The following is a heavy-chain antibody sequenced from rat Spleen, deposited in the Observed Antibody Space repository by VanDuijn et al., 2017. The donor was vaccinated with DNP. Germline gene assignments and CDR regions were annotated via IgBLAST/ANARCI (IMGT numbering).Heavy chain of an antibody. Sequence: EVQLVESGGGLVQPGRSLKLSCAASGFTFSNYDMAWVRPAPTKGLEWVASISTGGGNTYYRDSVKGRFTISRDNAKSTLYLHMDSLRSEDTATYYCARHYYDGYYGPYYFDYWGQGVMVTVSS. CDR1: GFTFSNYD. V-gene: IGHV5S23*01. J-gene: IGHJ2*01. CDR3: ARHYYDGYYGPYYFDY. D-gene: IGHD1-12*03. CDR2: ISTGGGNT.